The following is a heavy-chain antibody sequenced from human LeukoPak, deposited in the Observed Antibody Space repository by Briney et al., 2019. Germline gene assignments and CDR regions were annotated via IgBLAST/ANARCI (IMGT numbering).Heavy chain of an antibody. CDR1: GYIFTGYY. J-gene: IGHJ4*02. CDR3: ARVRYRLAETYIDY. Sequence: ASVKVSCKVSGYIFTGYYMHWVRQAPGQGLEWMGWINPNSGDTNYAQKFQGRVTMTRDTSISTAYMELSRLRSDDTAVYYCARVRYRLAETYIDYWGQGTLVTVS. D-gene: IGHD3-16*01. V-gene: IGHV1-2*02. CDR2: INPNSGDT.